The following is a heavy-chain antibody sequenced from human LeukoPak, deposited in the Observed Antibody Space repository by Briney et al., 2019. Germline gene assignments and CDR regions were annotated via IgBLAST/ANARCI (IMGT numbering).Heavy chain of an antibody. CDR3: ARSSVSGTYSSGY. V-gene: IGHV4-59*08. CDR2: IYYGGST. J-gene: IGHJ4*02. Sequence: SETLSLTCTVSGGSINTYYWSWIRQPPGKGLEWIGYIYYGGSTYSNPSLKGRVTISADTSKNQFSLKLTSVTAADTAVYYCARSSVSGTYSSGYWGQGILVTVPS. D-gene: IGHD3-10*01. CDR1: GGSINTYY.